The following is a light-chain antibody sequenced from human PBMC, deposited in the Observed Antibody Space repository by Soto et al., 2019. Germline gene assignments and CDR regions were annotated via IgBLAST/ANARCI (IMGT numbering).Light chain of an antibody. CDR2: DVI. CDR3: SSYTTSSTLYVV. V-gene: IGLV2-14*01. J-gene: IGLJ2*01. Sequence: QSALTQPASVSGSPGQSITISCTGTSSDVGGYNYVSWYQQHPGKAPKLMIYDVINRPSGVSNRFSGSKSVNTASLTISGLQAEDQADYYCSSYTTSSTLYVVFGGGTKLTVL. CDR1: SSDVGGYNY.